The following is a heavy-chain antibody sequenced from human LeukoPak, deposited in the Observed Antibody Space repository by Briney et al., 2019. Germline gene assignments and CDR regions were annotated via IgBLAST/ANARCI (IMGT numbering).Heavy chain of an antibody. CDR2: NSYSGYS. D-gene: IGHD3-22*01. CDR3: VRLHDSRGYYSDS. Sequence: SETLSLTCTVSGGSINSGSFYWGWIRQPPGKGLKWIGLNSYSGYSYYNPSLKSRVTVSVDTSNNLFSLMLSSVTAADTAVYYCVRLHDSRGYYSDSWGQGTLVTVSS. CDR1: GGSINSGSFY. V-gene: IGHV4-39*01. J-gene: IGHJ5*01.